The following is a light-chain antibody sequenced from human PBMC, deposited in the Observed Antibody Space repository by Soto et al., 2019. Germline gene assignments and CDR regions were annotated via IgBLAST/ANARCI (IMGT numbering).Light chain of an antibody. J-gene: IGKJ1*01. Sequence: DIQMTQSPSSLSASVGDRVTITCRASQSISSYLNWYQQKRGKAPKLLIYAASSLQSGVPSRFSGSGSGTDFTLNISSLQPEDFATYYCQQSYSTLWPFGQGTKVEIK. CDR1: QSISSY. CDR2: AAS. CDR3: QQSYSTLWP. V-gene: IGKV1-39*01.